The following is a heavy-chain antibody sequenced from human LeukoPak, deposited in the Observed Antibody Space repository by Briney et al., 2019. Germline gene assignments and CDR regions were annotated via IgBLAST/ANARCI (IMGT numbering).Heavy chain of an antibody. CDR2: INHSGST. CDR1: GGSFSGYY. CDR3: ARPHDYGDNVEDY. J-gene: IGHJ4*02. V-gene: IGHV4-34*01. D-gene: IGHD4-17*01. Sequence: PSETLSLTCAVYGGSFSGYYWSWIRQPPGKGLEWIGEINHSGSTNYNPSLKSRVTISVDTSKSQFSLKLSSVTAADTAVYCCARPHDYGDNVEDYWGQGTLVTVSS.